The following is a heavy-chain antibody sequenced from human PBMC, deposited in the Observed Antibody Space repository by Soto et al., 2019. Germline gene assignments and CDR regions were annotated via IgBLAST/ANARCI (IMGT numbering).Heavy chain of an antibody. J-gene: IGHJ6*02. CDR1: GVSVNSNSYF. CDR3: ARLSLQYYDILTGYHRDYYAMDV. V-gene: IGHV4-61*01. D-gene: IGHD3-9*01. Sequence: SETLSLTCTVSGVSVNSNSYFWSWIRQPPGKGLEWIGSVYYTGSTKDDPSLKSRVTMSVDTSKNQVSLRLSSVTAADTALYYCARLSLQYYDILTGYHRDYYAMDVWGQGTTVTVSS. CDR2: VYYTGST.